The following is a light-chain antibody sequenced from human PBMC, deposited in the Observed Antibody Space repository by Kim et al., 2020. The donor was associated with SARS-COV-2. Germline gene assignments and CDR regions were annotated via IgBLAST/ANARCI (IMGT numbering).Light chain of an antibody. J-gene: IGLJ1*01. CDR1: GLGNKY. V-gene: IGLV3-1*01. CDR3: QAWDDNTSFV. Sequence: SYELTQPPSVSVSPGQTATISCSGDGLGNKYACWYQQRSGQSPVLVIYQDSKRPSGIPARFSGSNSGNTATLTIRETQAMDEADYYCQAWDDNTSFVFGTGTKVTVL. CDR2: QDS.